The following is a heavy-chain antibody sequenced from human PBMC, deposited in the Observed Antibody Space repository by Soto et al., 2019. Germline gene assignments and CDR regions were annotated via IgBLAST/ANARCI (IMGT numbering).Heavy chain of an antibody. J-gene: IGHJ4*02. D-gene: IGHD3-22*01. CDR1: GFTFSSYC. CDR2: IWYDGSNK. Sequence: GGSLRLSCAASGFTFSSYCMHWVRQAPGKGLEWVAVIWYDGSNKYYADSVKGRFTISRDNSKNTLYLQMNSLRAEDTAVYYCARGARIYDSSGYLFAYWGQGTLVTVS. V-gene: IGHV3-33*01. CDR3: ARGARIYDSSGYLFAY.